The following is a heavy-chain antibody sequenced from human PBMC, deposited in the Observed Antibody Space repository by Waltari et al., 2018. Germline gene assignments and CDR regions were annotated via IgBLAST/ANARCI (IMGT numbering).Heavy chain of an antibody. D-gene: IGHD4-17*01. V-gene: IGHV3-30*02. CDR1: GFTFSSFA. J-gene: IGHJ3*01. Sequence: QVQLVESGGGVVQPGGSLRLSCAASGFTFSSFAMHWVRQTPARGLEGVACRRYDGTTAYCAESVMGRFTVSRDNSGKRSYLQMNRLRPEDTGVYYCVKDGDYSLPSYDAFDVWGPGKMVSVSS. CDR3: VKDGDYSLPSYDAFDV. CDR2: RRYDGTTA.